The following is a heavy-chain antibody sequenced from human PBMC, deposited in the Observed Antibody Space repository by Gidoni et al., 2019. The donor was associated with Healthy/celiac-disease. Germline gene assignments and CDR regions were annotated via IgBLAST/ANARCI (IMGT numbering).Heavy chain of an antibody. CDR2: ISCDGGST. J-gene: IGHJ6*02. V-gene: IGHV3-43*01. CDR1: GFTFDAYT. Sequence: EVQLVESGGVVVQPGGSLRLSCAASGFTFDAYTMHWVRQAPGQGLEWVSLISCDGGSTYYADSVKGRFTNSRDNSKNSLYLQMNSLRTEDTALYYCAQGYSSSFPDYYYYGMDVWGQGTTVTVSS. CDR3: AQGYSSSFPDYYYYGMDV. D-gene: IGHD6-6*01.